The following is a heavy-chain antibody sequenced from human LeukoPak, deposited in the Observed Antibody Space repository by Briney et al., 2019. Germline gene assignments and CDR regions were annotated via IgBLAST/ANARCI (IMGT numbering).Heavy chain of an antibody. D-gene: IGHD3-9*01. CDR1: GFSFSDSA. V-gene: IGHV3-21*06. J-gene: IGHJ4*02. Sequence: TAGGSLRLSCAASGFSFSDSAMHWVRQAPGKGLEWVSSISSPSSHIYYADSVKGRFTISRDNAKNSLYLQMSSLRAEDTAVYYCARVPYDILTGYSPYYFESWGQGTLVTVSS. CDR3: ARVPYDILTGYSPYYFES. CDR2: ISSPSSHI.